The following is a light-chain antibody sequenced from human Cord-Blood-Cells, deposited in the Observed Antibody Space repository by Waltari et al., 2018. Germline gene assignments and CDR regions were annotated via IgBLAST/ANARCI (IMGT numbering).Light chain of an antibody. V-gene: IGKV3-11*01. CDR1: QSVSSY. CDR3: QQRSNWPGT. CDR2: DAS. Sequence: EIVLTQPPATLSLSPGERSTLPCRASQSVSSYLAWYQQKPGPAPKPLIYDASNRATGIPARFSGSGSGTDFTLTISSLEPEDFAVYYCQQRSNWPGTFGQGTKLEIK. J-gene: IGKJ2*01.